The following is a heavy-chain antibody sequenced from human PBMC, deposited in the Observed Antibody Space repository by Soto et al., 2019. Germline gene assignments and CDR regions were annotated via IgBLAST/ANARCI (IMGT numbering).Heavy chain of an antibody. CDR3: ARGLISGSHYSGGWYYFDS. CDR1: GASFSGYI. D-gene: IGHD1-26*01. V-gene: IGHV4-34*01. Sequence: SVTLSLTCDVNGASFSGYIWTWICQTTGKGLQWIGQINHSGSANYNPSLKSRVTISVHTSNSQFSLELSSVTAADTAVYYCARGLISGSHYSGGWYYFDSWGQGTQVTVS. J-gene: IGHJ4*02. CDR2: INHSGSA.